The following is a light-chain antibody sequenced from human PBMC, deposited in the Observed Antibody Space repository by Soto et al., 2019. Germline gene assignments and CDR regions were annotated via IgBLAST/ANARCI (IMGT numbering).Light chain of an antibody. V-gene: IGKV3-11*01. CDR3: QQRSNWPPIT. CDR1: QSVSSY. J-gene: IGKJ5*01. CDR2: DAS. Sequence: EIVLTQSPATLSLSPGERATLSCRASQSVSSYLAWYQQKPGQAPRLLIYDASNRATGIPARFSGSGSGTGFTLTISSLEPEDFAVSYCQQRSNWPPITFGQGTRLEIK.